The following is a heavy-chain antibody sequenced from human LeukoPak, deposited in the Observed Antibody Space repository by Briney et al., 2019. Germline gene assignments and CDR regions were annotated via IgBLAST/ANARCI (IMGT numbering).Heavy chain of an antibody. J-gene: IGHJ5*02. V-gene: IGHV4-39*07. CDR2: IYYSGST. CDR3: ARAPRVELRRSWFDP. Sequence: PSETLSLTCTVSGDSISTSNSYWGWIRQPPGKGLEWIGTIYYSGSTYYNPSLKSRVTISVDTSKNQVSLKLRSVTAADTAVYYCARAPRVELRRSWFDPWGQGTLVTVSS. D-gene: IGHD1-7*01. CDR1: GDSISTSNSY.